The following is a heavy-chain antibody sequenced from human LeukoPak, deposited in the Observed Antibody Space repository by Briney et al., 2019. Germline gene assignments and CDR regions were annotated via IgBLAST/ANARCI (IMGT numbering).Heavy chain of an antibody. D-gene: IGHD6-19*01. V-gene: IGHV3-30*04. CDR3: ARALAVAGTSFDY. CDR2: ISYDGSNK. CDR1: GFTFSSYA. Sequence: GGSLRLSCAASGFTFSSYAMHWVRQAPGKGLEWVAVISYDGSNKYYADSVKGRFTISRDNSKNTLYLQMNSLRAEDTAVYYCARALAVAGTSFDYWGQGTLVTVSS. J-gene: IGHJ4*02.